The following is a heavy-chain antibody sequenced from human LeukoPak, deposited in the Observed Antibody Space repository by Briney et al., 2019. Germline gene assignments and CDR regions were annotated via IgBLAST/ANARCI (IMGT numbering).Heavy chain of an antibody. CDR1: GGSFSGYY. V-gene: IGHV4-34*01. CDR3: ARQDPQWRDAFDI. CDR2: INHSGST. Sequence: SETLSLTCAVYGGSFSGYYWSWIRQPPGKGLEWIGEINHSGSTNYNPSLKSRVTISVDTSKNQFSLKLSSVTAADTAVYYCARQDPQWRDAFDIWGQGTMVTVSS. D-gene: IGHD6-19*01. J-gene: IGHJ3*02.